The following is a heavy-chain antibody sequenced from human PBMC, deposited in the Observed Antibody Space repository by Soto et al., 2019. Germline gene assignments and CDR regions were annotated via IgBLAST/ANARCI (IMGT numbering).Heavy chain of an antibody. Sequence: SETLSLTCTVSGGSISSSYWSWIRQPPGKGLEWIGYLYHSGSTNYNPSLRSRVSISVDTSKNQFSLTLSSVTAADTAVYYCARTYGSGNWFDPWG. CDR1: GGSISSSY. J-gene: IGHJ5*02. V-gene: IGHV4-59*01. CDR2: LYHSGST. CDR3: ARTYGSGNWFDP. D-gene: IGHD3-10*01.